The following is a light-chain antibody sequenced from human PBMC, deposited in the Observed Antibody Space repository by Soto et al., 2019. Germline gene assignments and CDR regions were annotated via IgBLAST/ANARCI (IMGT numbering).Light chain of an antibody. CDR1: SSDVGGYNY. J-gene: IGLJ1*01. CDR3: SSYTSSSALEV. CDR2: DVT. Sequence: XSALTQPASVSGSPGQSITISCTGTSSDVGGYNYVSWYQQHPGKAPKLMIYDVTNRPSGVSNRFSGSKSGNTASLTISGLQAEDEGDYYCSSYTSSSALEVFGTGNKVTVL. V-gene: IGLV2-14*01.